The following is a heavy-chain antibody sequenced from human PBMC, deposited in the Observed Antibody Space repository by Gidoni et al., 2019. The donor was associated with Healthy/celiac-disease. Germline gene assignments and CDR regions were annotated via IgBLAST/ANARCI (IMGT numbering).Heavy chain of an antibody. J-gene: IGHJ5*02. Sequence: QLQLQESGPGLVKPSETLSLTCTVAGGSIGSSRYYWGWIRQPPGKGLEWIGSSYYSGSTYSNPYIKSRVTISVDTSKNQFSLKLSSVTAAETAVYYGERHEGSSGSLRALNWFDLWGQGTLVTVSS. V-gene: IGHV4-39*01. CDR1: GGSIGSSRYY. CDR3: ERHEGSSGSLRALNWFDL. CDR2: SYYSGST. D-gene: IGHD1-26*01.